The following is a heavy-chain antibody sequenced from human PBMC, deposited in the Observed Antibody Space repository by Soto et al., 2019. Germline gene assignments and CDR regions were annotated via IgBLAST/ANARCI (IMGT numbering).Heavy chain of an antibody. CDR2: ISYDGSNK. D-gene: IGHD6-6*01. CDR3: AQSKYSTWDYYYGMDV. Sequence: GGSLRLSRADSGFTFSTYGMHWVRQAPGKGLEWVAVISYDGSNKYYADSVKGRFTISRDNSKNTLYLQMNSLRAEDTAVYYCAQSKYSTWDYYYGMDVWGQGTTVTVSS. J-gene: IGHJ6*02. V-gene: IGHV3-30*18. CDR1: GFTFSTYG.